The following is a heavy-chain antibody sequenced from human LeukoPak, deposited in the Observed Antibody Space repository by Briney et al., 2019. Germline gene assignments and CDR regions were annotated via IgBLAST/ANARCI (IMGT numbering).Heavy chain of an antibody. CDR3: ARDQTVAARITGFDY. CDR1: GFTFSRYS. V-gene: IGHV3-21*01. Sequence: GGSLRLSCAASGFTFSRYSMNWVRQAPGKGLEWVSSISSGSSYIYYADSVKGRFTISRDNAKNSLYLQMNGLRAEDTAVYYCARDQTVAARITGFDYWGQGTLVTVSS. CDR2: ISSGSSYI. D-gene: IGHD2-15*01. J-gene: IGHJ4*02.